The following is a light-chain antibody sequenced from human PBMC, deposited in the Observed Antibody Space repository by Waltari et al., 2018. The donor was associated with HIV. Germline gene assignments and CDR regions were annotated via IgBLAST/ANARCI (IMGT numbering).Light chain of an antibody. V-gene: IGLV1-51*02. CDR1: SSTIGNNY. Sequence: QSILTQPPSVSAAPGQNVSISCSGNSSTIGNNYVSWYHHFPGTAPKPLSYENEKRPSGIPDRFPGSKSGSSATLDITGLHTADEADYHCGTWDRSLRIFGGGTRLTVL. CDR2: ENE. CDR3: GTWDRSLRI. J-gene: IGLJ2*01.